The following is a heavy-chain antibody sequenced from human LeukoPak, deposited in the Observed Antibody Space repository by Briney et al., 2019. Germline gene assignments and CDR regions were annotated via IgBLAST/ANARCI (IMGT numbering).Heavy chain of an antibody. CDR2: IYYSGST. V-gene: IGHV4-59*01. CDR1: GGSISSYY. CDR3: ARGSRYYGMDV. Sequence: SETLSLTCTVSGGSISSYYWSWIRQLPGKGLEWIGYIYYSGSTNYNPSLKSRVTISVDTSKNQFSLKLSSVTAADTAVYYCARGSRYYGMDVWGQGTTVTVSS. J-gene: IGHJ6*02.